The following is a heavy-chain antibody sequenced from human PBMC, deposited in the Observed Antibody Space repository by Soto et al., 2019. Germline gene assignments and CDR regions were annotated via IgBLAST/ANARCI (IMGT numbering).Heavy chain of an antibody. V-gene: IGHV4-39*01. Sequence: QLQLQESGPGLVKPSETLSLTCNVSGGSIGTRNYYWAWIRQPPGKGLEWIGSLYYSGSTYYNPSLKRRVTISVATSKNQSSLKVTSVTAADTAVYYCARHYSSGWDYFDYWGQGTLVTVSS. CDR3: ARHYSSGWDYFDY. D-gene: IGHD6-19*01. J-gene: IGHJ4*02. CDR1: GGSIGTRNYY. CDR2: LYYSGST.